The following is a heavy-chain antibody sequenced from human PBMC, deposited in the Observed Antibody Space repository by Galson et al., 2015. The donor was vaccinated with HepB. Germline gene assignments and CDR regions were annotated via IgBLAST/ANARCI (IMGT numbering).Heavy chain of an antibody. Sequence: SLRLSCAASGFTFSDYYMSWIRQAPGKGLEWVSYISSSGSTIYYADSVKGRFTISRDNAKNSLYLQMNSLRAEDTAVYYCARDPHEYGDYPGYYYYYMDVWGKGTTVTVSS. D-gene: IGHD4-17*01. V-gene: IGHV3-11*01. CDR3: ARDPHEYGDYPGYYYYYMDV. CDR1: GFTFSDYY. J-gene: IGHJ6*03. CDR2: ISSSGSTI.